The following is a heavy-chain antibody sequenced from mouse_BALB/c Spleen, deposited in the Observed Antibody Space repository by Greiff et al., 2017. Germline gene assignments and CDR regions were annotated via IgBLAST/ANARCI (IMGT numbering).Heavy chain of an antibody. Sequence: EVHLVESGGGLVKPGGSLKLSCAASGFTFSSYTMSWVRQTPEKRLEWVATISSGGSYTYYPDSVKGRFTISRDIAKNTLYLQMSSLKSEDTAMYYCTRDVATVVDYAMDYWGQGTSVTVSS. CDR3: TRDVATVVDYAMDY. V-gene: IGHV5-6-4*01. CDR2: ISSGGSYT. CDR1: GFTFSSYT. D-gene: IGHD1-1*01. J-gene: IGHJ4*01.